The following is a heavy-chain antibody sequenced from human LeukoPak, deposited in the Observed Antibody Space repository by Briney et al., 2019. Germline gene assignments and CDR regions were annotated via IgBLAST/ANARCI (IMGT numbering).Heavy chain of an antibody. D-gene: IGHD1-26*01. CDR3: TTEWLGAPAYFDY. CDR2: IKSKTDGGTT. J-gene: IGHJ4*02. CDR1: DFTFSNYW. Sequence: SGGSLRLSCVASDFTFSNYWMSWVRQAPGKGLEWVGRIKSKTDGGTTDYAAPVKGRFTISRDDSKNTLYLQMNSLKTEDTAVYYCTTEWLGAPAYFDYWGQGTLVTVSS. V-gene: IGHV3-15*01.